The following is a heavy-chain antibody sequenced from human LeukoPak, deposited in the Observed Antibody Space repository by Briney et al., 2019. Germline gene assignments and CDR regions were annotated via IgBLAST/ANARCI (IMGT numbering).Heavy chain of an antibody. CDR1: GFTFSSYW. CDR2: IKQDGSEK. CDR3: ARAKGDPRRFDP. V-gene: IGHV3-7*01. Sequence: GGSLRLSCAASGFTFSSYWTSWVRQAPGKGLEWVANIKQDGSEKYYVDSVKGRFTISRDNAKNSLYLQMNSLRAEDTAVYYCARAKGDPRRFDPWGQGTLVTVSS. D-gene: IGHD2-21*02. J-gene: IGHJ5*02.